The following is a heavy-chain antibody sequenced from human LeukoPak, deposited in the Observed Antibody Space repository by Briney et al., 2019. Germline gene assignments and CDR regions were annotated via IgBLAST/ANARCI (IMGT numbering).Heavy chain of an antibody. V-gene: IGHV4-34*01. J-gene: IGHJ4*02. CDR2: INHSGST. Sequence: PSETLSLTCAVYGGSFSGYYWSWIRQPPGKGLEWIGEINHSGSTNYNPSLKSRVTISVDTSKNQFSLKLSSVTAADTAVCYCARAVALSGFDYWGQGTLVTVSS. CDR1: GGSFSGYY. CDR3: ARAVALSGFDY. D-gene: IGHD1-14*01.